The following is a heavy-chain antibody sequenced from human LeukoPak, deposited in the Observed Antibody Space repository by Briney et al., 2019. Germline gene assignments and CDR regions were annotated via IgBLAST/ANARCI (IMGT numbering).Heavy chain of an antibody. CDR1: GFSFTFTKNW. CDR3: ARHLATVTASRQYNYYGMDV. Sequence: GESLKISCKASGFSFTFTKNWIGWVRQVPGKGLEWMGIIYPVDSDIRYNPSFQGQVTISVDESISTTYLQWSSLKASDTAIYYCARHLATVTASRQYNYYGMDVWGQGTTVTVSS. J-gene: IGHJ6*02. D-gene: IGHD4-17*01. CDR2: IYPVDSDI. V-gene: IGHV5-51*01.